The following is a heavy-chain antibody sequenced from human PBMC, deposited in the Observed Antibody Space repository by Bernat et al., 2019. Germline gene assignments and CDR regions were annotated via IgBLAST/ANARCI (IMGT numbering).Heavy chain of an antibody. CDR2: ISGSGGST. V-gene: IGHV3-23*01. D-gene: IGHD2-2*01. CDR1: GFTFSSYA. J-gene: IGHJ6*02. Sequence: VQLLESGGGLVQPGGSLRLSCAASGFTFSSYAMSWVRQAPGKGLEWVSAISGSGGSTYYADSVKGRFTISRDNSKNTLYLQMNSLRAEDTAVYYCAKGGGYCSSTSCTRRHYYYYGMDVWGQGTTVTVSS. CDR3: AKGGGYCSSTSCTRRHYYYYGMDV.